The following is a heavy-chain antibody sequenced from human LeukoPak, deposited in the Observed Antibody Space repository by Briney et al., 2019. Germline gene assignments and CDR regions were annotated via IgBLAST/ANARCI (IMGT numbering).Heavy chain of an antibody. CDR2: MNPNSGNT. CDR3: ARRTGTPLLFDL. CDR1: GYTFTSFD. D-gene: IGHD6-13*01. J-gene: IGHJ2*01. V-gene: IGHV1-8*01. Sequence: ASVKVSCKASGYTFTSFDINWVRQATGQGLEWVGWMNPNSGNTGYAQKFQGRVTMTRNTSISTAYMELSSLRSEDTAIYYCARRTGTPLLFDLWGRGTLVTVSS.